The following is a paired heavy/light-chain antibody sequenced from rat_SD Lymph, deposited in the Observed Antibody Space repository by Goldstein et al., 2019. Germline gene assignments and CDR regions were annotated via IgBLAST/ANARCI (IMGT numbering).Light chain of an antibody. J-gene: IGKJ2-3*01. CDR2: YAT. CDR1: QGIGNY. Sequence: DIQLTQSPSSMSASLGDRVSLTCQSSQGIGNYLSWYQHKPGKPPKPMIYYATNLADGVPSRFSGSRSGSDYSLTISSLESEDTAIYYCLQYDEYPYTFGAGTKLELK. CDR3: LQYDEYPYT. V-gene: IGKV14S4*01.
Heavy chain of an antibody. V-gene: IGHV5-58*01. J-gene: IGHJ4*01. D-gene: IGHD1-10*01. CDR3: AKEDNNYVMDA. CDR1: GFTFSSYW. Sequence: EVQLVETGGGLVQPGRSLKLSCVASGFTFSSYWMYWIRQAPGKGLEWVSSINTDGGSTYYPDSVKGRFTISRDNAENTVYLQMNSLRSEDTATYYCAKEDNNYVMDAWGQGASVTVSS. CDR2: INTDGGST.